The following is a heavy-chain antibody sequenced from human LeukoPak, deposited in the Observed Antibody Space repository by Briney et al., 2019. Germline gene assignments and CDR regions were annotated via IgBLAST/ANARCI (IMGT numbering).Heavy chain of an antibody. CDR3: ARSMYYYDSSGYYV. D-gene: IGHD3-22*01. CDR1: GGSFRGDY. Sequence: SETLSLTCAVYGGSFRGDYWSWLRQRQGKGVEWDGVINHSGSTNYNPSLKSRVTISVDTSKNQFYPKLSSVTAADTAVYYCARSMYYYDSSGYYVWGQGTLVTVSS. J-gene: IGHJ4*02. V-gene: IGHV4-34*01. CDR2: INHSGST.